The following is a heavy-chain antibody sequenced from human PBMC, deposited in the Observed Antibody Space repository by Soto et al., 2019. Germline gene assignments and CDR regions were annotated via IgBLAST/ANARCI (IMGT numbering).Heavy chain of an antibody. V-gene: IGHV3-23*01. CDR2: ISGSGGST. J-gene: IGHJ4*02. CDR3: GRRGSGSYYDD. Sequence: EVQLLESGGGLVQPGGSLRLSCAASGFTFSSYAMRWVRQAPGKGLEWVSAISGSGGSTYYADSVKGRFTISRDNSKNTLYLQMHSLRAEDTAVYYCGRRGSGSYYDDWGQGTLVTVSS. D-gene: IGHD1-26*01. CDR1: GFTFSSYA.